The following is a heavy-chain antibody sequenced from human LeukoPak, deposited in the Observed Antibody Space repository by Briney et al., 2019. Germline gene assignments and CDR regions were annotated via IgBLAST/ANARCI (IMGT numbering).Heavy chain of an antibody. V-gene: IGHV4-34*08. CDR3: ATEIRGVITL. CDR1: GFTLSSYA. D-gene: IGHD3-10*01. J-gene: IGHJ4*02. Sequence: GSLRLSCAASGFTLSSYAMSWIRQPPGKGLEWIGEINHSGSTNYNPSLKSRVTISVDTSKNQFSLKLSSVTAADTAVYYCATEIRGVITLGGQGTLVTVSS. CDR2: INHSGST.